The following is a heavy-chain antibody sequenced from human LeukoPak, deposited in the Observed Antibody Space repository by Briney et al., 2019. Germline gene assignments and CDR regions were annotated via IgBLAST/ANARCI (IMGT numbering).Heavy chain of an antibody. J-gene: IGHJ4*02. CDR3: ARQVPRGYSYGY. Sequence: GESLQISCKGSGYIFTDSWIGWVRQMPGKGLEWMAIIYPGDSDTTYSPSFQGQVTISADRSISTAYLQWSSLKASDTAMYYCARQVPRGYSYGYWGQGTLVTVSS. D-gene: IGHD5-18*01. V-gene: IGHV5-51*01. CDR2: IYPGDSDT. CDR1: GYIFTDSW.